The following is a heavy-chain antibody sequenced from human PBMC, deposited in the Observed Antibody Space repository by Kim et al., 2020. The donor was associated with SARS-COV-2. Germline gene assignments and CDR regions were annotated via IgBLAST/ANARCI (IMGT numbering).Heavy chain of an antibody. V-gene: IGHV3-7*03. CDR1: GFTFSKYW. CDR2: IKEDGDEK. J-gene: IGHJ6*02. CDR3: VRGGRLLWYGASITSYYGMDV. D-gene: IGHD3-10*01. Sequence: GGSLRLSCATSGFTFSKYWMSWVRQAPGKGLEWVANIKEDGDEKYSVDSVKGRFTISRDNAKNILYLQLNNLRAEDTAVYYCVRGGRLLWYGASITSYYGMDVWGQGTTVTVAS.